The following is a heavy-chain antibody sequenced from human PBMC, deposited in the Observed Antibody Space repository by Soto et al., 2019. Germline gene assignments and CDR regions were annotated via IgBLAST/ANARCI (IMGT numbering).Heavy chain of an antibody. CDR2: ISAGDTT. V-gene: IGHV3-23*01. CDR1: GFTFSNNA. CDR3: AKDPLTRGWFDP. J-gene: IGHJ5*02. Sequence: EVQLLESGGGLVQPGGSLRLSCAASGFTFSNNAMTWVRQAPGKGLDWVSGISAGDTTYYAGSAKGRFTISRDNSKNTLYLQLNSLRVDDTAVYYCAKDPLTRGWFDPWGQGTLVTVSS.